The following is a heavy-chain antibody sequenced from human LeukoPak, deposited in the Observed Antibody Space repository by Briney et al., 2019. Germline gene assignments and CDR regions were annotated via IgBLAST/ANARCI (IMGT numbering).Heavy chain of an antibody. V-gene: IGHV3-74*03. CDR3: ARSQFDY. CDR2: ISGDGTIK. CDR1: GFPFSSYW. Sequence: GGSLRLSCEPSGFPFSSYWMRWVRQAPGKGLVWVSRISGDGTIKTYTDFVRGRFTISRDNTKNTLYLQMNSLKVEDTAIYFCARSQFDYWGQGVLVTVSS. J-gene: IGHJ4*02.